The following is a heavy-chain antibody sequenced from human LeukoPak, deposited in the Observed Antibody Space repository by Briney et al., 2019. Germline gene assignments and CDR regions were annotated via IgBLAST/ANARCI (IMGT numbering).Heavy chain of an antibody. CDR2: MYHGGNT. D-gene: IGHD4-23*01. CDR1: GYSITSGYY. V-gene: IGHV4-38-2*02. CDR3: ARTISQARVTPNGYFDL. J-gene: IGHJ2*01. Sequence: SETLSLTWTVSGYSITSGYYWGWLRPPPGEGLEWIGIMYHGGNTYYNLSLKSRVTISVDTSKNQFSLKLSSVTAADTAVYYCARTISQARVTPNGYFDLWGRGTLVTVSS.